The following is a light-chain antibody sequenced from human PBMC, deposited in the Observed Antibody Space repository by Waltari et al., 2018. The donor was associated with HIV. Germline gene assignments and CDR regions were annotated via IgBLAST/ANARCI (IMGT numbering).Light chain of an antibody. CDR3: GTWDSGLSVVV. CDR1: RPTLGNNY. Sequence: QSVLTQPPSVSAAPGQTVTIPFSGTRPTLGNNYVSWYQYHPVKAPHILIYYNKKLPSGIPDRFSASKSGTSATLDITGLQTGDEADYYCGTWDSGLSVVVFGEGTKLTVL. V-gene: IGLV1-51*01. CDR2: YNK. J-gene: IGLJ2*01.